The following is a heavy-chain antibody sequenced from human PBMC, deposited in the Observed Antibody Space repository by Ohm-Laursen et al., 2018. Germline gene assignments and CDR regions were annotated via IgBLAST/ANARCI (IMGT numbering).Heavy chain of an antibody. CDR3: ARDPTFHAFDI. J-gene: IGHJ3*02. V-gene: IGHV3-7*01. D-gene: IGHD2/OR15-2a*01. CDR2: IRKDGGET. CDR1: GLIFSNYW. Sequence: SLRLSCTASGLIFSNYWMTWVRQAPGKGLEWVANIRKDGGETYYVDSVKGRFTISRDNAKNSLYLQINSLKGEDTAVYFCARDPTFHAFDIWGQGTMVTVSS.